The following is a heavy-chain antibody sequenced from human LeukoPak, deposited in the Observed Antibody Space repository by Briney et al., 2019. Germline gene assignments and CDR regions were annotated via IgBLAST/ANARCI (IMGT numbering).Heavy chain of an antibody. Sequence: PGGSLRLSCAASGFTFTSYSMNWVRQAPGKGLEWVSTISGGGGSTYYADSVKGRFTISRDNSKNTLYLQVNSLRAEDTAVYYCARDREVLGHDAFDIRGQGTMVTVSS. D-gene: IGHD1-26*01. J-gene: IGHJ3*02. V-gene: IGHV3-23*01. CDR2: ISGGGGST. CDR3: ARDREVLGHDAFDI. CDR1: GFTFTSYS.